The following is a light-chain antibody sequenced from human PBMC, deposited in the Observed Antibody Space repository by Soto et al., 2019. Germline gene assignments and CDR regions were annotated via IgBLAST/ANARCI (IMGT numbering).Light chain of an antibody. V-gene: IGLV2-14*01. CDR1: SSDVGAYHY. CDR3: TSYSSTDTFYV. CDR2: QVT. J-gene: IGLJ1*01. Sequence: QFVVTQPASGSGFPGQSTTTSGMGTSSDVGAYHYVSWYQHHPGKAPKLMIYQVTNRPSGVSDRFSGSKSGNTASLTISGLRADDEADYYCTSYSSTDTFYVFGTGTKVTVL.